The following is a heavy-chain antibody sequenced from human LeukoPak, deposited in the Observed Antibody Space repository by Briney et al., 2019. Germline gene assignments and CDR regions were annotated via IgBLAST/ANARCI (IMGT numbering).Heavy chain of an antibody. CDR1: GSSISSGGYY. CDR2: IYYSGST. J-gene: IGHJ4*02. Sequence: SETLSLTCTVSGSSISSGGYYWSWIRQHPGKGLEWIGYIYYSGSTYYNPSLKSRVTISVDTSKNQFSLKLSSVTAADTAVYYCARDRGQQLVYFDYWGQGTLVTVSS. D-gene: IGHD6-13*01. CDR3: ARDRGQQLVYFDY. V-gene: IGHV4-31*03.